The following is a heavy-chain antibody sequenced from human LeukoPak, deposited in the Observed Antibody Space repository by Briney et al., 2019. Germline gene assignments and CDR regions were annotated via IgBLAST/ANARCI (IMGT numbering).Heavy chain of an antibody. V-gene: IGHV4-4*07. Sequence: PSETLSLTCTVSGVSISHSYWTWIRQPAVKGLEWIGRIYSTGTTNYNPSLTSRVTISVDTSRKQVSLKLSSVTAADTAVYYCARGREDYVPGSLLSFDYWGQGSLVTVSS. CDR1: GVSISHSY. CDR2: IYSTGTT. D-gene: IGHD3-10*02. CDR3: ARGREDYVPGSLLSFDY. J-gene: IGHJ4*02.